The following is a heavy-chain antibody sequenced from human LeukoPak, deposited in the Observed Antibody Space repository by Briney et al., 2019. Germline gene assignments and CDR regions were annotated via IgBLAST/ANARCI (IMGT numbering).Heavy chain of an antibody. CDR2: IIPIFGTA. Sequence: GASVKVSCKASGGTFSSYAISWVRQAPGQGLEWMGGIIPIFGTANYAQKFQGRVTITADKSTSTAYMELSSLRSEDTAVYYCAGDKTTGGWYEIDYWGQGTLVTASS. CDR1: GGTFSSYA. V-gene: IGHV1-69*06. J-gene: IGHJ4*02. D-gene: IGHD6-19*01. CDR3: AGDKTTGGWYEIDY.